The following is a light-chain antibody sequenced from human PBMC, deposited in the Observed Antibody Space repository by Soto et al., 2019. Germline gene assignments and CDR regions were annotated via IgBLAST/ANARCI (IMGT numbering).Light chain of an antibody. J-gene: IGKJ5*01. Sequence: EIVLTQSPDTLSLSPGERATLSCRASQSVSRDYLVWYQQKPGQAPRLLIYGASSRATGIPDRFSGSGSGTDFTLTISRLEPEDFAVYYCQHYGNSPPSVTFGPGTRLEIK. CDR1: QSVSRDY. CDR3: QHYGNSPPSVT. V-gene: IGKV3-20*01. CDR2: GAS.